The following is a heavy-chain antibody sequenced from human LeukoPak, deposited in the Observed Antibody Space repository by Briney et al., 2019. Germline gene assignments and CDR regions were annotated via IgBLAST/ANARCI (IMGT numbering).Heavy chain of an antibody. V-gene: IGHV3-23*01. D-gene: IGHD3-22*01. Sequence: PGGSLRLSCAASGFTFSSYAMSWVRQAPGKGLDWVSAISGSGGSTYYADSVKGRFTISRDNSKNTLYLQMNSLRAEDTAVYYCARVPNYYDSSGYETRPDYWGQGTLVTVSS. CDR2: ISGSGGST. CDR1: GFTFSSYA. J-gene: IGHJ4*02. CDR3: ARVPNYYDSSGYETRPDY.